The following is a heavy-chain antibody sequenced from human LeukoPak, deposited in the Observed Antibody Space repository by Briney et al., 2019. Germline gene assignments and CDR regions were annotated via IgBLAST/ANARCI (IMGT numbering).Heavy chain of an antibody. CDR2: IITGSGYI. J-gene: IGHJ4*02. CDR3: ARDRVAAQGMDY. Sequence: PGWSLTLSCAASGFTFSSYRMNWVRQAAGKGLEWVSSIITGSGYISYACSLKGRSTISRDTSRHYLSVQVDGLRAEDTALYYCARDRVAAQGMDYWGQGTLVTVSS. V-gene: IGHV3-21*01. D-gene: IGHD6-19*01. CDR1: GFTFSSYR.